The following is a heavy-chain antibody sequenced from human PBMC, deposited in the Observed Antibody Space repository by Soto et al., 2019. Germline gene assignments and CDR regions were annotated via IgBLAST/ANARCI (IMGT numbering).Heavy chain of an antibody. CDR3: ARDRREVGGYYYGMDV. Sequence: TRSLTCAVSGGSISSGGYSWSWIRQPPGKGLEWIGYIYHSGSTYYNPSLKSRVTISVDRSKNQFSLKLSSVTAADTAVYYCARDRREVGGYYYGMDVWGQGTTVTVSS. CDR2: IYHSGST. V-gene: IGHV4-30-2*01. CDR1: GGSISSGGYS. J-gene: IGHJ6*02.